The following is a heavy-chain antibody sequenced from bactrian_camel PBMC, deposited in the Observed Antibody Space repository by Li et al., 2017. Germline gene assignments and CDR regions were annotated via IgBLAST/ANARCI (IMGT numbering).Heavy chain of an antibody. CDR2: IDSDTVTT. V-gene: IGHV3S1*01. J-gene: IGHJ4*01. CDR1: GSIKRGSLC. Sequence: QLVESGGGSVQAGGSLALSCAVNGSIKRGSLCMGWFRQVPGKEREGVAAIDSDTVTTRYADSVKGRFTISKDNAKDVLNLQMDNLNPEDSAMYYCAAGHCAGGSCTCSRELYDYNTWGQQGTQVTVS. D-gene: IGHD4*01.